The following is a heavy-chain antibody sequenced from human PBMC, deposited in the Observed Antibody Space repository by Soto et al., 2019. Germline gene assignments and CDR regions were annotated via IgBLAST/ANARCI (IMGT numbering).Heavy chain of an antibody. D-gene: IGHD1-7*01. V-gene: IGHV1-3*01. J-gene: IGHJ5*02. CDR1: GYTFTSYA. Sequence: GASVKVSCKASGYTFTSYAMHWVRQAPGQRLEWMGWINAGNGNTKYSQKFQGRVTITRDTSASTAYMELSSLRSEDTAVYYCARDWNYAVPWFDPWGQGTLVTVSS. CDR2: INAGNGNT. CDR3: ARDWNYAVPWFDP.